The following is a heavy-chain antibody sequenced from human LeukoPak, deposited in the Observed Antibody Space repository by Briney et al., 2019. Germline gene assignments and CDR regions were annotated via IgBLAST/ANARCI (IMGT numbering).Heavy chain of an antibody. CDR1: GFTFSSYA. CDR3: ARTPPNNYFDY. V-gene: IGHV3-30-3*01. J-gene: IGHJ4*02. CDR2: ISYDGSNK. Sequence: GRSLRLSCAASGFTFSSYAMHGVREAPGKGLEWVAVISYDGSNKYYADSVKGRFTISRDNSKNTLYLQMNSLRAEDTAVYYCARTPPNNYFDYWGQGTLVTVSS.